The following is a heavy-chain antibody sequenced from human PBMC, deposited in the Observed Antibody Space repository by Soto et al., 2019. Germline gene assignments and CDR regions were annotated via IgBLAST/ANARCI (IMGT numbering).Heavy chain of an antibody. V-gene: IGHV4-59*01. CDR2: IYGSGST. CDR1: GGSISSYY. J-gene: IGHJ4*02. CDR3: ARGGLNWGLFY. D-gene: IGHD7-27*01. Sequence: PSETLSLTCTVSGGSISSYYWSWIRQPPGKGLEWIGYIYGSGSTDYSPSLKSRLTISVDTSMNQFSLKLSSVTAADTAVYYCARGGLNWGLFYWGKGALVTVSS.